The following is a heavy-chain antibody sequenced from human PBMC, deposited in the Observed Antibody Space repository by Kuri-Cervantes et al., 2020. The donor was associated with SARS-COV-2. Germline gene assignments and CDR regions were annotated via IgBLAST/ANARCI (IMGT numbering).Heavy chain of an antibody. CDR3: AKVTGVRGVTITDYYYYYGTDV. V-gene: IGHV3-52*01. CDR1: GFTFSSSW. Sequence: LSLTCAASGFTFSSSWMHWVCQAPEKGLEWVADIKCDGSEKYYVDSVKGRFTISRDNAKNTLYLQMNSLRAEDTAVYYCAKVTGVRGVTITDYYYYYGTDVWGQGTTVTISS. J-gene: IGHJ6*02. D-gene: IGHD3-10*01. CDR2: IKCDGSEK.